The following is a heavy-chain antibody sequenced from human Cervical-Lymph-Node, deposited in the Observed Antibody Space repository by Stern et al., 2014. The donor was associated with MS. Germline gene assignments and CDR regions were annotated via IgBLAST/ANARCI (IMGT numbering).Heavy chain of an antibody. D-gene: IGHD4-17*01. CDR2: IYPDDSDT. Sequence: MQLVQSGVEVKKPGESLKISCKVSENIFSNFWIGWLRQMPGKGLEYVGIIYPDDSDTKYSPSFEGQVTISADKSINTAYLHWSSLKASDTAIYYCARHYGYYFDFWGQGTLVTVSS. V-gene: IGHV5-51*01. J-gene: IGHJ4*02. CDR3: ARHYGYYFDF. CDR1: ENIFSNFW.